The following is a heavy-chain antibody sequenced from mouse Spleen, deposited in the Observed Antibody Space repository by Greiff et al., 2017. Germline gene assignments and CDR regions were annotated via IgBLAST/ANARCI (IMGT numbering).Heavy chain of an antibody. Sequence: VKLMESGAELVRPGASVTLSCKASGYTFTDYEMHWVKQTPVHGLEWIGAIDPETGGTAYNQKFKGKATLTADKSSSTAYMELRSLTSEDSAVYYCTRLITTATKYFDVWGAGTTVTVSS. CDR2: IDPETGGT. CDR3: TRLITTATKYFDV. V-gene: IGHV1-15*01. CDR1: GYTFTDYE. J-gene: IGHJ1*01. D-gene: IGHD1-2*01.